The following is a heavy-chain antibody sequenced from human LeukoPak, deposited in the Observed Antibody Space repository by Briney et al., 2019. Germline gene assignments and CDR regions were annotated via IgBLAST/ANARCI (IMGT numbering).Heavy chain of an antibody. CDR2: IYHSGST. J-gene: IGHJ4*02. Sequence: LRXSCAASGFTFSSYEMNWVRQPPGKGLEWIGSIYHSGSTYYNPSLKSRVTISVDTSKKQFSLTLSCVAAADTAVYYCAGGVRGPPTVRYARWGQGTLVTVSS. CDR1: GFTFSSYE. D-gene: IGHD4-17*01. CDR3: AGGVRGPPTVRYAR. V-gene: IGHV4-38-2*01.